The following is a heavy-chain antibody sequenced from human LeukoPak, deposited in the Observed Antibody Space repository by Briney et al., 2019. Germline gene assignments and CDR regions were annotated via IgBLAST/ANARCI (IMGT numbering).Heavy chain of an antibody. CDR1: GYTFTSYD. CDR2: MNPNSGNR. D-gene: IGHD3-16*02. V-gene: IGHV1-8*01. J-gene: IGHJ3*02. CDR3: ARVPREIASI. Sequence: ASVKVSCXASGYTFTSYDINWVRQATGQGLEWMGWMNPNSGNRGYAQKFQGRVTMTTDTSIGTAYMELSSLRSEDTAVYYCARVPREIASIWGQGTMVTVSS.